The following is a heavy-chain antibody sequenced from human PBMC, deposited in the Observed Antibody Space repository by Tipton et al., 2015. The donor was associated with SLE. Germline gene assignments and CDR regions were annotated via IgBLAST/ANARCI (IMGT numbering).Heavy chain of an antibody. CDR1: GGSISSSHW. Sequence: SLRLSCAVSGGSISSSHWWSWIRQPPGKGLEWIGEINHSGSTTYNPSLKSRVTISMDTSKNQFSLKLKSVTAADTAVYYCARGHPHIVVVIGGGWFDPWGQGTLVTVSS. D-gene: IGHD2-21*01. CDR2: INHSGST. J-gene: IGHJ5*02. CDR3: ARGHPHIVVVIGGGWFDP. V-gene: IGHV4-4*02.